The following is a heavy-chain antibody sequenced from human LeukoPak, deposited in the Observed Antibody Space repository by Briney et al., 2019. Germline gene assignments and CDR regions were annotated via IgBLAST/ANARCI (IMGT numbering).Heavy chain of an antibody. J-gene: IGHJ4*02. CDR3: ASWGVIPYIAAPFDY. V-gene: IGHV3-7*01. D-gene: IGHD6-6*01. CDR1: GFTFSSYW. Sequence: GRSLKLSCAASGFTFSSYWMSWVRQAPGKGLEWVANIKQDGSEKYYVDSVKGRFTISRDNAKNSLYLQMNSLRAEDTAVYYCASWGVIPYIAAPFDYWGQGTLVTVSS. CDR2: IKQDGSEK.